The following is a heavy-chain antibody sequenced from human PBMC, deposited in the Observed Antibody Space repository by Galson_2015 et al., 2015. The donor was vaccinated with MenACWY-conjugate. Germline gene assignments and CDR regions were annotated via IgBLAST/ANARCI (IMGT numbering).Heavy chain of an antibody. D-gene: IGHD3-10*01. CDR2: IYCKWTT. V-gene: IGHV4-61*03. CDR3: ARGNYYVSGTYYKSANFDY. Sequence: GYIYCKWTTNSNPSLESRVTMSVDTSKTHFSLRLTSVTTADTAVYYCARGNYYVSGTYYKSANFDYWGQGSLVTVSS. J-gene: IGHJ4*02.